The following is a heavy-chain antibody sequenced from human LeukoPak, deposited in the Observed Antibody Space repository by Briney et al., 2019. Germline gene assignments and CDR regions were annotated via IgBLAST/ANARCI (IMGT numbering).Heavy chain of an antibody. D-gene: IGHD2-15*01. CDR1: GFTFNTYA. J-gene: IGHJ4*02. Sequence: PGGFLRLSCTGSGFTFNTYAMSWVRQAPGKGLEWVSVISDSGRTTYYADSVKGRFTISRDNSKNTLYLQMNSLRAEDTAVYYCAKDHDDSCSGGSCYCIDYWGQGALVTVSS. CDR2: ISDSGRTT. V-gene: IGHV3-23*01. CDR3: AKDHDDSCSGGSCYCIDY.